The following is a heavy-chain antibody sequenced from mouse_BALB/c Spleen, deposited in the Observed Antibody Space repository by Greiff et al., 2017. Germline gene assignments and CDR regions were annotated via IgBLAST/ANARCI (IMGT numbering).Heavy chain of an antibody. V-gene: IGHV14-4*02. Sequence: EVQLQQSGAELVRSGASVKLSCTASGFNIKDYYMYWVKQRPEQGLEWIGWIDPENGDTEYAPKFQGKATMTADTSSNTAYLQLSSLTSEDTAVYYCNARRAWFAYWGQGTLVTVSA. CDR1: GFNIKDYY. J-gene: IGHJ3*01. CDR2: IDPENGDT. CDR3: NARRAWFAY.